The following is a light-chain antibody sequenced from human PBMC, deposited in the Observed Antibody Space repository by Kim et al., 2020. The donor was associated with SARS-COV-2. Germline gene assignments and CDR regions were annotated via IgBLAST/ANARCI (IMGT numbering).Light chain of an antibody. V-gene: IGLV2-23*02. CDR3: CSYTGSTPLYV. CDR2: EVS. CDR1: SSDVGTYTP. J-gene: IGLJ1*01. Sequence: QSITISCTGTSSDVGTYTPVSWYQQHPGSAPKLVIYEVSKRPFGVSNRFSGSKSGNTASLTISGLQAEDEADYYCCSYTGSTPLYVFGTGTKVTVL.